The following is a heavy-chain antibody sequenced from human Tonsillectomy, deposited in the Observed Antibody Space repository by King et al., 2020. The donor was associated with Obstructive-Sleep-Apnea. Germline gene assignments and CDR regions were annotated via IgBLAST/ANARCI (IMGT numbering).Heavy chain of an antibody. V-gene: IGHV3-23*04. CDR2: ISGLGVST. D-gene: IGHD6-6*01. CDR1: GFTFTSYA. J-gene: IGHJ4*02. CDR3: AKIPRPGRDY. Sequence: VQLVESGGGLVQPGGSLRLSCAASGFTFTSYAMSWVRQAPGKGLEWVSGISGLGVSTFYADSVKGRFTISRDNSKNTLYLQMNSLRAEDTAVYYCAKIPRPGRDYWGQGTLVTVS.